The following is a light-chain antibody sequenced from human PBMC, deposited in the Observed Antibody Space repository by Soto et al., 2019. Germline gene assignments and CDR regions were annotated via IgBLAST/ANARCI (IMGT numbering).Light chain of an antibody. CDR1: QSVTSSY. CDR3: QQYGGSRT. Sequence: EIVLTQSPGTLSLSPGERATLSCRASQSVTSSYLAWYQQKTGQAPRLLIYGASSRATGIPDRFSGSGSGTDFTLTISRLEPEDFAVYYCQQYGGSRTFGRGTKVEIK. J-gene: IGKJ1*01. CDR2: GAS. V-gene: IGKV3-20*01.